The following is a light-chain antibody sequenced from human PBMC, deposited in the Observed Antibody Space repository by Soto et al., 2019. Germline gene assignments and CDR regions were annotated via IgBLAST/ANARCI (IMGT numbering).Light chain of an antibody. CDR1: QSVSSSY. Sequence: EIVLTQSPGTLSLSPGERATLSCRASQSVSSSYLAWYQQKPGQAPRLLIYGASSRATGIPDRFSGSGSGTDFTHTISRLEPEDFAVYYCQQYDSSPITFGQGTRLEIK. V-gene: IGKV3-20*01. CDR3: QQYDSSPIT. J-gene: IGKJ5*01. CDR2: GAS.